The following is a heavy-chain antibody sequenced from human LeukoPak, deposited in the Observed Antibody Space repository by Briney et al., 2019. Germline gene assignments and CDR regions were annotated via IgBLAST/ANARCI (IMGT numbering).Heavy chain of an antibody. Sequence: SETLSLICTVSGGSISSGDYFWSWIRQHPGKGLEWIGYIYYSGSTYYNPSLKSRVTISVDTSKNQFSLKLSSVTAADTAVYYCARGSRPDYFGSGSFLYWGQGTLVTVSS. CDR1: GGSISSGDYF. V-gene: IGHV4-31*03. CDR2: IYYSGST. D-gene: IGHD3-10*01. J-gene: IGHJ4*02. CDR3: ARGSRPDYFGSGSFLY.